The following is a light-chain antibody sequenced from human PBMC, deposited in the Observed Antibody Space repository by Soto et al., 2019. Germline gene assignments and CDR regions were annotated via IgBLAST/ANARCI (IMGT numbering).Light chain of an antibody. Sequence: PMTQSPSAMSASVGDRVTIACGASQGIGSYLAWFQQKPGIVPQRLIYAAASLQSAVPSRFSGSGSGTEFTLTISSLQPEDFAIYYCLQLGAYPLPCGGGPQVEIK. CDR3: LQLGAYPLP. CDR2: AAA. J-gene: IGKJ4*01. CDR1: QGIGSY. V-gene: IGKV1-17*03.